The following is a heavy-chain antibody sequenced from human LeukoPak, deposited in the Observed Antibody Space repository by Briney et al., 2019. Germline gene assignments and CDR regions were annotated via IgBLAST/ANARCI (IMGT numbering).Heavy chain of an antibody. V-gene: IGHV4-59*12. Sequence: PSETLSLTCTVSGGSISSYYWSWIRQPPGKGLEWIGYIYYSGSTNYNPSLKSRVTISVDTSKKQFSLKLSSVTAADTAVYYCASVRSPRDYYYYMDVWGKGTTVTVSS. CDR2: IYYSGST. J-gene: IGHJ6*03. CDR1: GGSISSYY. D-gene: IGHD4-17*01. CDR3: ASVRSPRDYYYYMDV.